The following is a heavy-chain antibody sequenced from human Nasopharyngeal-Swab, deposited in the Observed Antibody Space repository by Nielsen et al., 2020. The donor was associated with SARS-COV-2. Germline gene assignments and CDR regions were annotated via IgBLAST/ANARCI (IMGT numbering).Heavy chain of an antibody. J-gene: IGHJ6*02. CDR1: GFTFSSYW. CDR2: IKQDGSEK. CDR3: AREDYYDSSGLSNYYYGMDV. V-gene: IGHV3-7*01. D-gene: IGHD3-22*01. Sequence: GESLKISCAASGFTFSSYWMSWVSQAPGKGLEWVANIKQDGSEKYYVDSVKGRFTISRDNAKNSLYLHMNSLRAEDTAVYYCAREDYYDSSGLSNYYYGMDVWGQGTTVTVSS.